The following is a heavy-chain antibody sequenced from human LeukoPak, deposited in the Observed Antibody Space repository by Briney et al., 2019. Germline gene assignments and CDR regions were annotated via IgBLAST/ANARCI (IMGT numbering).Heavy chain of an antibody. Sequence: GGSLRLSCAASGFTFSSYAMSWVRQAPGKGLEWVSAISGSGGSTYYADSVKGRFTISRDNSKDTLYLQMNSLRAEDTAVYYCAKDYDRVAVAGKNDYWGQGTLVTVSS. D-gene: IGHD6-19*01. CDR2: ISGSGGST. J-gene: IGHJ4*02. CDR3: AKDYDRVAVAGKNDY. V-gene: IGHV3-23*01. CDR1: GFTFSSYA.